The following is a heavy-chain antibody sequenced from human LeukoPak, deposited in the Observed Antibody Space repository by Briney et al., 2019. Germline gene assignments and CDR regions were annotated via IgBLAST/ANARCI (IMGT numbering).Heavy chain of an antibody. CDR2: IYYSGST. J-gene: IGHJ3*02. CDR1: GGSISSYY. CDR3: VLAAGVDAFDI. D-gene: IGHD6-13*01. V-gene: IGHV4-59*08. Sequence: PSETLSLTCTVSGGSISSYYWSWIRQPPGKGLEWIGYIYYSGSTNYNPSLKSRVTISVDTSKNQFSLKLSSVTAADTAVYYCVLAAGVDAFDIWGQGTMVTVSS.